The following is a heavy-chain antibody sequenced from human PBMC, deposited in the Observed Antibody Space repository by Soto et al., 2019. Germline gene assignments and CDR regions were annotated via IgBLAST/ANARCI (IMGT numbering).Heavy chain of an antibody. D-gene: IGHD3-3*01. J-gene: IGHJ6*03. CDR1: GGSISSYY. V-gene: IGHV4-59*01. CDR3: ARRGGDFWSGYPGHMDV. Sequence: PSETLSLTCTVSGGSISSYYWSWIRQPPGKGLEWIGYIYYSGSTNYNPSLKSRVTISVDTSKNQFSLKLSSVTPADTAVYYCARRGGDFWSGYPGHMDVWGKGTTVTVSS. CDR2: IYYSGST.